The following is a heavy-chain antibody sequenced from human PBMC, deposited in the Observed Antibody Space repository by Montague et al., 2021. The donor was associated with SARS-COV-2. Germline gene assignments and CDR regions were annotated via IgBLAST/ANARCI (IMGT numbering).Heavy chain of an antibody. V-gene: IGHV4-34*01. CDR1: GGSFSNKY. CDR3: ARGLMSGSYYLGLDY. J-gene: IGHJ4*02. Sequence: SETLSLTCAVYGGSFSNKYWTWIRQPPGKGRESIGEINHTGSTNYKPALKRRVTISVDTSKNQFSLRVSSVTAADTAVYYCARGLMSGSYYLGLDYWGQGTLVCVS. CDR2: INHTGST. D-gene: IGHD1-26*01.